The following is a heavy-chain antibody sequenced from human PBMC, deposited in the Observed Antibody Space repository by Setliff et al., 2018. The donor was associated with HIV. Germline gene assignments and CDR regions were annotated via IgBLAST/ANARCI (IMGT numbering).Heavy chain of an antibody. CDR1: GESINSGTSY. Sequence: PSETLSLTCIVSGESINSGTSYWNLIRQYPGKGLEWIGYYYRGSTHYIPSLKSRITISLDTAKNQFSLNLDSVTDADTAVYFCARHQDINYYDSSSFDYWGQGTLVTVSS. D-gene: IGHD3-22*01. CDR3: ARHQDINYYDSSSFDY. V-gene: IGHV4-31*02. CDR2: YYRGST. J-gene: IGHJ4*02.